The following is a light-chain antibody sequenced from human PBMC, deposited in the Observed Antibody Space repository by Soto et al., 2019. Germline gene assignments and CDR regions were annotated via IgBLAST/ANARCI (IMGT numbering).Light chain of an antibody. CDR3: QEYNSYS. CDR2: DAS. J-gene: IGKJ5*01. CDR1: QSISSW. Sequence: DIQMTQSPSTLSASVVDRVTITCRASQSISSWLAWYQQKPGKAPKLLIYDASSLESGVPSRFSGRGSGTEFTLTISSLQPDDFATYYCQEYNSYSFGQGTRLEIK. V-gene: IGKV1-5*01.